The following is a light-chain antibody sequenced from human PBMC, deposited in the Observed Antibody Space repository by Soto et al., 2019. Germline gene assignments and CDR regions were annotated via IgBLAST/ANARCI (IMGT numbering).Light chain of an antibody. V-gene: IGLV2-14*02. CDR2: EVT. CDR3: RSFGSSGTI. CDR1: SSDIGSYDR. Sequence: QSALTQPASVSGSPGQSITISCNGTSSDIGSYDRLSWYQPHPGKAPKLMIYEVTKRPAGVSDRFSGSKSANTASLTISGRQAEGEADYYCRSFGSSGTIFGGGTTLTVL. J-gene: IGLJ2*01.